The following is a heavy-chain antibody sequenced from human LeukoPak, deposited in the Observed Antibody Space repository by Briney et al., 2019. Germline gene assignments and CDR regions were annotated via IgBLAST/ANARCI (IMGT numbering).Heavy chain of an antibody. CDR1: GFSFSTYW. CDR2: LNGYGNSA. CDR3: AKVMMAGDPAGISIFDY. D-gene: IGHD3-16*01. J-gene: IGHJ4*02. V-gene: IGHV3-74*01. Sequence: SGGSLRLSCAASGFSFSTYWMHWVRQAPGKGLVWVSRLNGYGNSANYADSVEGRFTISRDNTQNTLYLQMNSLRAEDPAVYFCAKVMMAGDPAGISIFDYWGQGALVTVSS.